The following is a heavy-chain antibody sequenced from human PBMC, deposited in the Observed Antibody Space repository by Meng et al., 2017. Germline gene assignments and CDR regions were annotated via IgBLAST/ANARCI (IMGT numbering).Heavy chain of an antibody. CDR1: GGSISSSSYY. Sequence: ESLKISCTVSGGSISSSSYYWGWIRQPPGKGLEWIGSIYYSGSTYYNPSLKSRVTISVDTSKNQFSMELSSVTAADTAVYYCARATYYYDSSGYYYYFDYWGQGTLVTVSS. D-gene: IGHD3-22*01. V-gene: IGHV4-39*07. CDR2: IYYSGST. CDR3: ARATYYYDSSGYYYYFDY. J-gene: IGHJ4*02.